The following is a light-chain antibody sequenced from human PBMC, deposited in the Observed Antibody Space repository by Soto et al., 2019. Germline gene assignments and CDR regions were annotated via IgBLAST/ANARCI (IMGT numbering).Light chain of an antibody. V-gene: IGKV1-5*03. Sequence: DILLTQSPSTLSASVGDRVTISCRASQSINKWLTWYQHKPGKAPNLLIYEVSTLHSGVPSRFSGSGSGTEFTLTISSLQSEDIALYYCHQYSKWPQTFGQGTKVDIK. CDR3: HQYSKWPQT. J-gene: IGKJ1*01. CDR2: EVS. CDR1: QSINKW.